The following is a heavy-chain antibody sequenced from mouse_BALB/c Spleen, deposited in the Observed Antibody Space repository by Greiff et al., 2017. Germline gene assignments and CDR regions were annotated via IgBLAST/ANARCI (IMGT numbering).Heavy chain of an antibody. J-gene: IGHJ4*01. D-gene: IGHD2-3*01. Sequence: EVKLQESGPGLVKPSQSLSLTCSVTGYSITSGYYWNWIRQFPGNKLEWMGYISYDGSNNYNPSLKNRISITRDTSKNQFFLKLNSVTTEDTATYYCAKIHIYDGYYSAMDYWGQGTSVTVSS. CDR1: GYSITSGYY. V-gene: IGHV3-6*02. CDR3: AKIHIYDGYYSAMDY. CDR2: ISYDGSN.